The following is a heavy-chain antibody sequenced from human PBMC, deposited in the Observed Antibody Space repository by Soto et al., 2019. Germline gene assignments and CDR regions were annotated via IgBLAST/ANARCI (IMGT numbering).Heavy chain of an antibody. CDR2: MSYDGVNK. Sequence: PGGSLRLSCAASGFPFSTYGMHWVRQAPGKGLEWVTVMSYDGVNKYYADSVKGRFTISRDSSKNTLYLQMDSPRADDTAFYYCAKDQGGYLSVFDYWGQGTLVTVSS. CDR1: GFPFSTYG. V-gene: IGHV3-30*18. D-gene: IGHD5-12*01. CDR3: AKDQGGYLSVFDY. J-gene: IGHJ4*02.